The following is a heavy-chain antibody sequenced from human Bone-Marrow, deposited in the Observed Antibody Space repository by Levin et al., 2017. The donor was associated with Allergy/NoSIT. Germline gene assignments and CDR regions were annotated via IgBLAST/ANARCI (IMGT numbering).Heavy chain of an antibody. Sequence: GESLKISCAASGFTFSSYSMNWVRQAPGKGLEWVSSISSSSSYIYYADSVKGRFTISRDNAKNSLYLQMNSLRAEDTAVYYCARENLQWLVLRYYYYGMDVWGQGTTVTVSS. V-gene: IGHV3-21*01. D-gene: IGHD6-19*01. CDR1: GFTFSSYS. CDR3: ARENLQWLVLRYYYYGMDV. J-gene: IGHJ6*02. CDR2: ISSSSSYI.